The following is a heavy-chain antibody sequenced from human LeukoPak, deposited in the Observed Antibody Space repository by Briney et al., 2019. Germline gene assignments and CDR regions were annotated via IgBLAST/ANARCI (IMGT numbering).Heavy chain of an antibody. J-gene: IGHJ3*02. CDR1: GFTFDDYA. D-gene: IGHD6-19*01. Sequence: GGSLRLSCAASGFTFDDYAMHWVRQAPGKGLEWVSGISWNSGSIGYADSVKGRFTISRDNAKNSLYLQMNSLGAEDTALYYCAKDMEGQWLVTGALDIWGQGTMVTVSS. CDR2: ISWNSGSI. V-gene: IGHV3-9*01. CDR3: AKDMEGQWLVTGALDI.